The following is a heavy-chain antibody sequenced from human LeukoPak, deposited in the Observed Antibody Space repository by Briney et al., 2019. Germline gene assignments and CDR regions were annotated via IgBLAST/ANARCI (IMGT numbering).Heavy chain of an antibody. D-gene: IGHD5-24*01. CDR3: AREGGWLHPYYFDY. CDR1: GFTFSSYE. J-gene: IGHJ4*02. Sequence: GGSLRLSCAASGFTFSSYEMNWVRQAPGKGLEWVSYISSSGSTIYYADSVKGRFTISRDNAKNSLYLQMNSLRAEDTAVYYCAREGGWLHPYYFDYWGQGTLVTVSS. CDR2: ISSSGSTI. V-gene: IGHV3-48*03.